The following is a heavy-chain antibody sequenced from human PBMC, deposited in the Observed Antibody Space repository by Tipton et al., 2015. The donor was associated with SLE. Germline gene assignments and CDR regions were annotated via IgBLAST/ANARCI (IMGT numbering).Heavy chain of an antibody. CDR3: ARLPDYFDH. CDR1: GGSINSGGYY. CDR2: IYYTGST. V-gene: IGHV4-31*03. J-gene: IGHJ4*02. Sequence: TLSLTCTVSGGSINSGGYYWSWIRQHPGKGLEWIGYIYYTGSTFYNPSLQSRVTISVDTSKNQFSLKLRSVAAADTAVYYCARLPDYFDHWGQGALVTVSS.